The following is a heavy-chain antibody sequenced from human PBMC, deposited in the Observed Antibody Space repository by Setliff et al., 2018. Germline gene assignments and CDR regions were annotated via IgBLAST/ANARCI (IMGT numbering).Heavy chain of an antibody. Sequence: PSETLSLTCTVYGGSLSNYYWSWIRQPPGKGLEWIVEINHSGSTNFSPSLKSRGTISVDTSKTQVSLTLTSVTAADTAVYYCARDYQGGWFDPWGPGTLVTVSS. CDR3: ARDYQGGWFDP. CDR2: INHSGST. V-gene: IGHV4-34*01. D-gene: IGHD3-10*01. J-gene: IGHJ5*02. CDR1: GGSLSNYY.